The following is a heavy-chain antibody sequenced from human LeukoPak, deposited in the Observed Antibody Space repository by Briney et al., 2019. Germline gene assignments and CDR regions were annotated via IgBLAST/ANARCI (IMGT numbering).Heavy chain of an antibody. CDR1: GYTFTGYY. J-gene: IGHJ6*03. D-gene: IGHD6-13*01. V-gene: IGHV1-2*02. CDR3: AGDTNIAAAGADYYMDV. Sequence: ASVKVSCKASGYTFTGYYMHWVRQAPGQGLEWMGWINPNSGGTNYAQKFQGRVTMTRDTSISTAYMELSRLRSDDTAVYYCAGDTNIAAAGADYYMDVWGKGTTVTVSS. CDR2: INPNSGGT.